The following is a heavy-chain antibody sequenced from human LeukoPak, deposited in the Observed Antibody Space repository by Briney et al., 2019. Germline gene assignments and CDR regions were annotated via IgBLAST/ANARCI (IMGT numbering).Heavy chain of an antibody. CDR3: AKDGYYYDSSGYYYPSFFDY. Sequence: GGSLRLSCAASGFTFSSYAMSWVRQAPGKGLEWVSAISGSGGSTYYADSVKGRFTISRDNSKNTLYLQMNSLRAEDTAVYYCAKDGYYYDSSGYYYPSFFDYWGQGTLVTVSS. CDR2: ISGSGGST. V-gene: IGHV3-23*01. J-gene: IGHJ4*02. CDR1: GFTFSSYA. D-gene: IGHD3-22*01.